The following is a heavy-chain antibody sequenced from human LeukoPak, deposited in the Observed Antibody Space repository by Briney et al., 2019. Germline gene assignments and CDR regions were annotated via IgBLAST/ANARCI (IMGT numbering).Heavy chain of an antibody. CDR2: ISAYNGNT. CDR3: ARHLWYYGSETYYYGIDV. V-gene: IGHV1-18*01. Sequence: ASVKVSCKASGYTFTSYGISWVRQAPGQGLEWMGWISAYNGNTNYAQKFQGRVTITADESTSTAYMELSSLRSEDTAVYYCARHLWYYGSETYYYGIDVWGKGTTVTVSS. CDR1: GYTFTSYG. D-gene: IGHD3-10*01. J-gene: IGHJ6*04.